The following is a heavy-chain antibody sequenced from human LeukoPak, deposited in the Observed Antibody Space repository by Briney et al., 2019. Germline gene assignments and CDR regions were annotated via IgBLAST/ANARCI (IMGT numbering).Heavy chain of an antibody. V-gene: IGHV5-51*01. D-gene: IGHD3-10*01. CDR3: ATNTMFRGIHAFDI. CDR2: IYPGDSDT. Sequence: GESLKISCKGSGYSFTSYWIGWVRQMPGKGLEWMGIIYPGDSDTRYSPSFQGQVSISADKSISTAYLQWSSLKASDSAMYYCATNTMFRGIHAFDIWGQGTMVTVSS. J-gene: IGHJ3*02. CDR1: GYSFTSYW.